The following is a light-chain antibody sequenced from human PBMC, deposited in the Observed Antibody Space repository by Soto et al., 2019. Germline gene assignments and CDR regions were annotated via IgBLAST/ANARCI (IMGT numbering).Light chain of an antibody. CDR2: EVN. CDR1: SSDVGGSNY. V-gene: IGLV2-8*01. CDR3: SSFAGINNPLV. J-gene: IGLJ2*01. Sequence: QSALTQPPSASGSPGQSVAISCTGTSSDVGGSNYVSWYQHHPGKAPKLMIYEVNKRPSGVPNRFSGSKSGNTASLTVSGLQAEDEADYYGSSFAGINNPLVFGGGTKVTVL.